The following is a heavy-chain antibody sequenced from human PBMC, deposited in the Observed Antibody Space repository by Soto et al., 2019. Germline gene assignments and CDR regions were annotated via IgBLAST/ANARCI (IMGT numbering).Heavy chain of an antibody. V-gene: IGHV3-23*01. Sequence: GGSLRLSCAASGFTFSSFYMSWVRQAPGKGLEWVSAISGSGYTTYSADSAKGRFTLSRDNSKNTLYMEMNSLTAEDTAVYYCAKEYCRGGTCYSVFDFWGQGTLVTVSS. CDR2: ISGSGYTT. CDR3: AKEYCRGGTCYSVFDF. J-gene: IGHJ4*01. D-gene: IGHD2-15*01. CDR1: GFTFSSFY.